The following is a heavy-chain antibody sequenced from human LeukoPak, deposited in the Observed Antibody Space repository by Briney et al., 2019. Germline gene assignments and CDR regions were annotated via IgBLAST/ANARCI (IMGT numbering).Heavy chain of an antibody. J-gene: IGHJ4*02. D-gene: IGHD3-22*01. CDR1: GGSISSSSYY. Sequence: SETLSLTCTVSGGSISSSSYYWGWIRQPPGKGLEWIGSIYYSGSTYYNPSLKSRVTISVDTSKNQFSLKLGSVTAADTAVYYCARDPWDSSGYYLWFDYWGQGTLVTVSS. V-gene: IGHV4-39*07. CDR3: ARDPWDSSGYYLWFDY. CDR2: IYYSGST.